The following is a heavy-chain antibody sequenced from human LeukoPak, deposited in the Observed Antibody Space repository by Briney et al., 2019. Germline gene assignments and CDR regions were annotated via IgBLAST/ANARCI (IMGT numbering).Heavy chain of an antibody. Sequence: SETLSLTCTVSGGSISSYYWSWIRRPPGKGLEWIAYIYYSESTSYNPSLKSRVTISRDTSTNQLSLKLSSVTAADTAVYFCARQPDRRQLVLWGQGTLVTVSS. D-gene: IGHD6-13*01. CDR3: ARQPDRRQLVL. J-gene: IGHJ4*02. CDR1: GGSISSYY. CDR2: IYYSEST. V-gene: IGHV4-59*08.